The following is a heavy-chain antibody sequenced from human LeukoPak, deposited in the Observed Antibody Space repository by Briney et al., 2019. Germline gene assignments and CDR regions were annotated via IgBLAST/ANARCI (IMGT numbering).Heavy chain of an antibody. CDR2: ISGSGGST. Sequence: GGSLRLSCEASGFTFSSYAMSWVRQAPGKGLEWVSAISGSGGSTYYADSVKGRFTISRDNSKNTPYLQMNSLRAEDTAVYYCARMITFGGVINGNYFDYWGQGTLVTVSS. V-gene: IGHV3-23*01. D-gene: IGHD3-16*01. J-gene: IGHJ4*02. CDR3: ARMITFGGVINGNYFDY. CDR1: GFTFSSYA.